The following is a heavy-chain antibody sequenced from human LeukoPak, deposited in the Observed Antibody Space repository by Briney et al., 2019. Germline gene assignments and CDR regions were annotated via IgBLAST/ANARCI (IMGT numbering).Heavy chain of an antibody. V-gene: IGHV3-21*01. D-gene: IGHD2-2*01. J-gene: IGHJ6*03. CDR2: ISSCSSYI. Sequence: GGSLRLSCADSGFTFSSYSMNWVRQAPGKGMKWVSSISSCSSYIYYADSVKGRFTISRDNSKNSLYLQMNSLRAEDTAVYYCARDRQYPGMDVWGKGTTVTVSS. CDR3: ARDRQYPGMDV. CDR1: GFTFSSYS.